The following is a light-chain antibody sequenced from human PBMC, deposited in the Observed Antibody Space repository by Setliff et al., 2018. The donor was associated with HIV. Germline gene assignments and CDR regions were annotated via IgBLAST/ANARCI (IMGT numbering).Light chain of an antibody. V-gene: IGLV2-23*02. CDR2: EVT. CDR3: CSYASGGTYV. Sequence: QSVLTQPASVSGSPGQSITISCTGTSSDVGSFNLVSWHQQFPGKAPKLMIYEVTKRPSGVSNRFSGSKSGNTASLTISGLQAEDEADYYCCSYASGGTYVFGTGTKVT. CDR1: SSDVGSFNL. J-gene: IGLJ1*01.